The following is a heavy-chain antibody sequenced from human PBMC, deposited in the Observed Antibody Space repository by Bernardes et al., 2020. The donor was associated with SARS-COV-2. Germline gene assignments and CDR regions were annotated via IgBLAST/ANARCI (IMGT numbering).Heavy chain of an antibody. Sequence: GGSLRLSCAASGFTFNTYSIHWVRQAPGKGLEWVAVISDDGSNKEDADSVKGRFTISRDNSKNTVYLQMNSLRAEDTAVYYCARSKAGSSSWFYYFDYWGQG. CDR1: GFTFNTYS. V-gene: IGHV3-30-3*01. CDR2: ISDDGSNK. J-gene: IGHJ4*02. CDR3: ARSKAGSSSWFYYFDY. D-gene: IGHD6-13*01.